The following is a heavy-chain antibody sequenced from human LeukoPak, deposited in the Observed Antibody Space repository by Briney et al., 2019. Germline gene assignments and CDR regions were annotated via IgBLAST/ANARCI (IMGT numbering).Heavy chain of an antibody. CDR3: ASGEDSSGYYPYYFDY. V-gene: IGHV1-69*13. D-gene: IGHD3-22*01. Sequence: EASVKVSCKASGGTFSSYAISWARQAPGQGLEWMGGIIPIFGTANYAQKFQGRVTITADESTSTAYMELSSLRSEDTAVYYCASGEDSSGYYPYYFDYWGQGTLVTVSS. J-gene: IGHJ4*02. CDR2: IIPIFGTA. CDR1: GGTFSSYA.